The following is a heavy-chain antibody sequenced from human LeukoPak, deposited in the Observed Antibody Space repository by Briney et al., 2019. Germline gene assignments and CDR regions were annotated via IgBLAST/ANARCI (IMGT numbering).Heavy chain of an antibody. Sequence: ASVKDSFKASGYTFTSYGISWVRQAPGQGLGWMGWISAYNGNTNYAQKLQGRVTMTTDTSTSTAYMELRSLRSDDTAVYYCARDSPSMSGRLVDYWGQGTLVTVSS. CDR3: ARDSPSMSGRLVDY. V-gene: IGHV1-18*01. D-gene: IGHD3-10*02. CDR1: GYTFTSYG. J-gene: IGHJ4*02. CDR2: ISAYNGNT.